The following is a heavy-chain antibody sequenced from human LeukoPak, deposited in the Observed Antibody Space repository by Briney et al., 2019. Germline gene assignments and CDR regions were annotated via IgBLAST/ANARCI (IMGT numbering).Heavy chain of an antibody. CDR3: ASVGYDSQESPLDY. Sequence: ASVTVTLKASGYTFTGYYMHWVRPAPGQGLEWMGWINPNSGGTNYAQKFQGRVTMTRDTSISTAYMELSRLRSDDTAVYYCASVGYDSQESPLDYWGKRTLITVSS. J-gene: IGHJ4*03. V-gene: IGHV1-2*02. D-gene: IGHD3-22*01. CDR1: GYTFTGYY. CDR2: INPNSGGT.